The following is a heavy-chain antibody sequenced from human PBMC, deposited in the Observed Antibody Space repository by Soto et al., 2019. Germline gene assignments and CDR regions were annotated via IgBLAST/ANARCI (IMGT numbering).Heavy chain of an antibody. D-gene: IGHD2-8*01. Sequence: PSETLSLTCAVSGGSISSGGYSWSWIRQPPGKGLEWIGYIYHSGSTYYNPSLKSRVTISVDRSKNQFSLKLSSVTAADMAVYYCARWWMYAPRFDPWGQGNLVTVSS. J-gene: IGHJ5*02. CDR3: ARWWMYAPRFDP. V-gene: IGHV4-30-2*01. CDR1: GGSISSGGYS. CDR2: IYHSGST.